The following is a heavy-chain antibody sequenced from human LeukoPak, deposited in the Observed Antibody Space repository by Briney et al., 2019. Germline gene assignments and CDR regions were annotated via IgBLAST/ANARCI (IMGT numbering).Heavy chain of an antibody. Sequence: GESLRLSCAASGFTFTTYWMSWVRQAPGKGLEWVANINQDGTEKHYVDTVKGRFTVSRDNSKNTLYLQMTSLRPEDTAIYYCAKRNTMVRGGPCFDYWGRGILVTVSS. V-gene: IGHV3-7*03. CDR1: GFTFTTYW. CDR3: AKRNTMVRGGPCFDY. J-gene: IGHJ4*02. D-gene: IGHD3-10*01. CDR2: INQDGTEK.